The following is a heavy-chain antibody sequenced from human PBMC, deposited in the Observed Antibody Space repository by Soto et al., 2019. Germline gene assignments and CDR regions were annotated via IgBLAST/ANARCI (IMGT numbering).Heavy chain of an antibody. V-gene: IGHV3-23*01. Sequence: VQLLESGGGLVQPGGSLRLSCAASGFTFSSYAMSWVRQAPGKGLEWVSAISGSGGSTYYADSVKGRFTISRDNSKNTLYLQMISRRAEDTAVYYCAKGGYCSGGSCYYGMDVWGQGTTVTVSS. CDR3: AKGGYCSGGSCYYGMDV. D-gene: IGHD2-15*01. CDR1: GFTFSSYA. CDR2: ISGSGGST. J-gene: IGHJ6*02.